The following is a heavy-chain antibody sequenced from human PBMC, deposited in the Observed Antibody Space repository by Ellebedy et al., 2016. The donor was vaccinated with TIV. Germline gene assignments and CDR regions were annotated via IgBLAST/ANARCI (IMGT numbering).Heavy chain of an antibody. Sequence: SVKVSCXASGGTFSSYAISWVRQAPGQGLEWMGGIIPIFGTANYAQKFQGRVTITADESTSTAYMELSSLRSEDTAVYYCASRVGYCSSTSCQTKGVFDAFDIWGQGTMVTVSS. V-gene: IGHV1-69*13. CDR1: GGTFSSYA. J-gene: IGHJ3*02. CDR3: ASRVGYCSSTSCQTKGVFDAFDI. D-gene: IGHD2-2*01. CDR2: IIPIFGTA.